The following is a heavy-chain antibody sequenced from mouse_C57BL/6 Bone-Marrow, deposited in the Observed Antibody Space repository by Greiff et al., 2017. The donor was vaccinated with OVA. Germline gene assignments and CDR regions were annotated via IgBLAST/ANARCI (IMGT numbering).Heavy chain of an antibody. CDR3: TTYPGGFRRVDY. Sequence: VQLQQSGAELVRPGASVKLSCTASGFNIKDYYMHWVKQRPEQGLEWIGRIDPEDGDTDYAPKFQGKATLTADTSSNTAYLQLSSLTSEDTAVYYCTTYPGGFRRVDYWGQGTTLTVSS. CDR2: IDPEDGDT. V-gene: IGHV14-1*01. J-gene: IGHJ2*01. CDR1: GFNIKDYY.